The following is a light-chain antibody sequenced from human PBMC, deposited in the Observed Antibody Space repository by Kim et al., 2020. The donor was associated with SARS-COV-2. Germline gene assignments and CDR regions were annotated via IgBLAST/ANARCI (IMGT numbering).Light chain of an antibody. CDR3: QVWDGTTLI. J-gene: IGLJ2*01. CDR2: RDR. CDR1: NIGSKN. Sequence: SVALGQTGRITCGGKNIGSKNVHWYQQKPGQAPVLVIYRDRNRPSGIPEQISGSNSGNTATLTISRAQAGDEDDYYCQVWDGTTLIFGGGTQLTVL. V-gene: IGLV3-9*01.